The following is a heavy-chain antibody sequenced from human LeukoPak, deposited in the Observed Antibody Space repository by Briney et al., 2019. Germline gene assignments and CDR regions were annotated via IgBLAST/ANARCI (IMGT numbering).Heavy chain of an antibody. J-gene: IGHJ4*02. D-gene: IGHD2-2*01. CDR1: GGSFSGYY. CDR3: AKRYCSSTTCYDDRGAFDY. V-gene: IGHV4-34*01. Sequence: SETLSLTCAVYGGSFSGYYWSWLRQPPGKGLEWIGEINHSGSTNYNPSLTSRVTISVDTSKNQFSLKLSSVTAADTAVYYCAKRYCSSTTCYDDRGAFDYWGQGTLVTVSS. CDR2: INHSGST.